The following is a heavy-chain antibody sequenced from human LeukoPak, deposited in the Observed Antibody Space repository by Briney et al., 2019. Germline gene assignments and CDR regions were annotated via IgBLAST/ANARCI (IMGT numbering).Heavy chain of an antibody. CDR2: ISGSGGST. CDR3: AKAGLSGSYNIGRVD. Sequence: PGGSLRLSCAASGFTFSSYAMSWVRQAPGKGLEWVSAISGSGGSTYYADSVKGRFTISRDNSKNTLYLQMNSLRAEDTAVYYCAKAGLSGSYNIGRVDWGQGTLVTVSS. CDR1: GFTFSSYA. J-gene: IGHJ4*02. V-gene: IGHV3-23*01. D-gene: IGHD1-26*01.